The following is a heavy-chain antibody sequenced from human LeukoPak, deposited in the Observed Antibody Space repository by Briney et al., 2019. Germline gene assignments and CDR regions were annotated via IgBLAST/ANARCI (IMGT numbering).Heavy chain of an antibody. D-gene: IGHD3-10*01. J-gene: IGHJ4*02. CDR1: GYTFTDYH. Sequence: ASVKVSCKSPGYTFTDYHIHWVRQAPGQGLEWMGWINPNSGGTNYAQKFQGRVTMTRDTSITTAFMELSRLRSDDTAVYYCARGGYGSGEGGYWGQGTLVTVSS. V-gene: IGHV1-2*02. CDR2: INPNSGGT. CDR3: ARGGYGSGEGGY.